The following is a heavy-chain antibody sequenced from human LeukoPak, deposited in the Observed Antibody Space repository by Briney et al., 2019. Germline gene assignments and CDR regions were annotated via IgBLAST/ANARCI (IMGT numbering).Heavy chain of an antibody. CDR2: ISSNGGST. J-gene: IGHJ3*02. CDR1: GFTFSSYA. CDR3: ARSSPLGGYAFDI. Sequence: GGSLRLSCAASGFTFSSYAMHWVRQAPGKGLEYVSAISSNGGSTYYADSAKGRFTISRDNSKNTLYLQIGSLRAEDMAVYYCARSSPLGGYAFDIWGQGTMVTVSS. D-gene: IGHD3-16*01. V-gene: IGHV3-64*02.